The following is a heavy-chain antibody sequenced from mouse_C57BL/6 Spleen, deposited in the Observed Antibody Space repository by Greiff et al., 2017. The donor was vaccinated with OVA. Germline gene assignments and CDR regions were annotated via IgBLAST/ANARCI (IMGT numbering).Heavy chain of an antibody. V-gene: IGHV1-72*01. CDR1: GYTFTTYW. J-gene: IGHJ3*01. Sequence: VKLMESGAELVKPGASVKLSCKASGYTFTTYWMPWVKQRPGRGLEWIGRIDPNSGGTKYNEKFKSKATLTVDKPSSTAYMPLSSLTSEDSAVYYCARLHHYYGSSYGEAWFAYWGQGTLVTVSA. CDR2: IDPNSGGT. D-gene: IGHD1-1*01. CDR3: ARLHHYYGSSYGEAWFAY.